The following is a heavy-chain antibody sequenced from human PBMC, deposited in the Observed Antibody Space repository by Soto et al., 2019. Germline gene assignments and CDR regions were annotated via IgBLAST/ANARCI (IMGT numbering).Heavy chain of an antibody. V-gene: IGHV4-31*03. J-gene: IGHJ5*02. CDR2: IYYSGST. CDR1: GGSISSGGYY. Sequence: SETLSLTCTVSGGSISSGGYYWSWIRQHPGKGLEWIGFIYYSGSTYYNPSLKSRVTISVDTSKNQFSLKLSSVTAADTAVYYCARVRAYSSSSPNWFDPWGQGTLVTVSS. D-gene: IGHD6-6*01. CDR3: ARVRAYSSSSPNWFDP.